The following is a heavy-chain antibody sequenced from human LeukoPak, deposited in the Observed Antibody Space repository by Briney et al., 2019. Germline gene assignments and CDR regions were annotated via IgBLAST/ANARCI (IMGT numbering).Heavy chain of an antibody. Sequence: QPGGSLRLSCAASGFTFSSYEMNWVRQAPGKGLEWVSYISSSGSTIYYADSVKGRFTISRDNSKNTLYLQMNSLRPEDTAVYYCATDSSSWSFRYWGQGTLVTVSS. J-gene: IGHJ4*02. CDR2: ISSSGSTI. CDR3: ATDSSSWSFRY. V-gene: IGHV3-48*03. CDR1: GFTFSSYE. D-gene: IGHD6-13*01.